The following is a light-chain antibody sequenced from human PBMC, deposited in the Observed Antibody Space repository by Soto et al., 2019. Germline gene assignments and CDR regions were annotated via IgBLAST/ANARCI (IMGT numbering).Light chain of an antibody. CDR2: EVS. CDR1: SSDVGGYNY. CDR3: SSYTRNSTLV. Sequence: QPASVSGSPGQSITISCTGTSSDVGGYNYVSWYQQHPGKAPKLMIYEVSNRPSGVSNRFSGSKSGNTASLTISGLQAEDEADYYCSSYTRNSTLVFGGGTKLTVL. V-gene: IGLV2-14*01. J-gene: IGLJ2*01.